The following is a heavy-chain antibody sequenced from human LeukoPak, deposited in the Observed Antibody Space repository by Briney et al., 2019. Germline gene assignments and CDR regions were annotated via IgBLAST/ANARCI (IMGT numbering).Heavy chain of an antibody. CDR2: INHSGST. D-gene: IGHD3-10*01. V-gene: IGHV4-34*01. Sequence: SETLSLTCAVYGGSFSGYYWSWIRQPPGKGLEWIGEINHSGSTNYNPSLKSRVTILVDTSKNQFSLKLSSVTAADTAVYYCAAITMVRGVPYDWFDPWGQGTLVTVSS. CDR1: GGSFSGYY. CDR3: AAITMVRGVPYDWFDP. J-gene: IGHJ5*02.